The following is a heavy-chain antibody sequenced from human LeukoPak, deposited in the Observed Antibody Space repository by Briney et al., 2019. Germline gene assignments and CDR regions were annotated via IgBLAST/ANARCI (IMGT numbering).Heavy chain of an antibody. Sequence: ASVKVSCKASGYTFTGYYIHWVRQAPGQGLEWMGWINPNSDGTKYTEKFQGRVTMTRDTSTGTVYMEVNALRSDDTAVYYCARTLYIASAPGGFDYWGQGTLVTVSS. CDR2: INPNSDGT. V-gene: IGHV1-2*02. CDR1: GYTFTGYY. CDR3: ARTLYIASAPGGFDY. J-gene: IGHJ4*02. D-gene: IGHD3-16*01.